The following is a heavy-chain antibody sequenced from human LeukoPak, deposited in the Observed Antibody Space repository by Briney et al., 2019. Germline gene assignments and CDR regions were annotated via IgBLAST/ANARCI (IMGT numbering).Heavy chain of an antibody. CDR2: IKSDGTGI. J-gene: IGHJ4*02. Sequence: SLCPSCTASTFAFSDFWMYWVRQGPGQGLVWVSRIKSDGTGILYEDCAEGRFTISRDNAKNALYLQMSSLREEDTAVYYCVRGQTIDFWGQGILVTVSS. V-gene: IGHV3-74*01. D-gene: IGHD3-10*01. CDR1: TFAFSDFW. CDR3: VRGQTIDF.